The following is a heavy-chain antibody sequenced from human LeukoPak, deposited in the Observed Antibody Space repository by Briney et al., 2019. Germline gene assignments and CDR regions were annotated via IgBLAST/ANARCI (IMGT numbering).Heavy chain of an antibody. Sequence: ASVKVSCKASGYTFTSYGISWVRQAPGQGLEWMGWISAYNGNTNYAQKLQGRVTMTTDTSTSTAYMELSSLRSEDTAVYYCARDLVVVVVPAFYYYYYGMDVWGQGTTVTVSS. D-gene: IGHD2-2*01. CDR2: ISAYNGNT. V-gene: IGHV1-18*01. CDR3: ARDLVVVVVPAFYYYYYGMDV. J-gene: IGHJ6*02. CDR1: GYTFTSYG.